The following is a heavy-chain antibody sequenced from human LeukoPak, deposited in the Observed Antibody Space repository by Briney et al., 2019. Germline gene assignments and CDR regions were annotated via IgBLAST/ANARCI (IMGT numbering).Heavy chain of an antibody. D-gene: IGHD1-26*01. Sequence: GGSLRLSCAASGFTFSSYWMSWVRQAPGKGLEWVANIKQDGSEKYYVDSVKGRFTISRDNAKNSLYLQMNSLRDEDTAVYYCARGTYSGSYQPYFDYWGQGTLVTVSS. CDR2: IKQDGSEK. V-gene: IGHV3-7*01. CDR3: ARGTYSGSYQPYFDY. J-gene: IGHJ4*02. CDR1: GFTFSSYW.